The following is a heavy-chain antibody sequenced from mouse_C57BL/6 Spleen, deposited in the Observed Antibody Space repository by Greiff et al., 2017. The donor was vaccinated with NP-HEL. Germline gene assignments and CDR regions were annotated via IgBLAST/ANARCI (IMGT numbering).Heavy chain of an antibody. V-gene: IGHV5-16*01. D-gene: IGHD2-12*01. Sequence: EVQRVESEGGLVQPGSSMKLSCTASGFTFSDYYMAWVRQVPEKGLEWVANINYDGSSTYYLDSLKSRFIISRDNAKNILYLQMSSLKSEDTATYYCARAQRRDAMDYWGQGTSVTVSS. CDR3: ARAQRRDAMDY. CDR1: GFTFSDYY. CDR2: INYDGSST. J-gene: IGHJ4*01.